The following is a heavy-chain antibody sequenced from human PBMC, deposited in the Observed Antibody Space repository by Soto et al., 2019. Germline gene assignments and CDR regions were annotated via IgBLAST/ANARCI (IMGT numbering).Heavy chain of an antibody. Sequence: QVQLQESGPGLVKPSQTLSLTCTVSGGSISSGGYYWSWIRQHPGKGLEWIGYIYYIGSTYYNPPLKSRVTISVDTSKNQFSLKLSSVTAADTAVYYCARVGPRNYYDSSGYYYYFDYWGQGTLVTVSS. CDR3: ARVGPRNYYDSSGYYYYFDY. D-gene: IGHD3-22*01. J-gene: IGHJ4*02. CDR2: IYYIGST. CDR1: GGSISSGGYY. V-gene: IGHV4-31*03.